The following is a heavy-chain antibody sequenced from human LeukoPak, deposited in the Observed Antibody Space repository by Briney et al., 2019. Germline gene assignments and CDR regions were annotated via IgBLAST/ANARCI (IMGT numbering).Heavy chain of an antibody. J-gene: IGHJ5*01. CDR2: ISGSGGST. V-gene: IGHV3-23*01. D-gene: IGHD2-2*01. CDR3: AKDRHAPGRYCSSTTCFPFDS. Sequence: GGSLRLSCVVSGFTFSSYDMSWVRQAPGKGLEWVSGISGSGGSTYYADSVKGRFTISRDNSKKTLYVQMNSLRAEDTAVYYCAKDRHAPGRYCSSTTCFPFDSWGQGTLVTVSS. CDR1: GFTFSSYD.